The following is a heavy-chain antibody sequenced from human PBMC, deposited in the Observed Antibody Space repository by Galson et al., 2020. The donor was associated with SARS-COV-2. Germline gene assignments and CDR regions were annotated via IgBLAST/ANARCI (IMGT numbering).Heavy chain of an antibody. D-gene: IGHD3-10*01. CDR2: ISAYNGNT. Sequence: ASVKVSCKASGYTFTSYGISWVRQAPGQGLEWMGWISAYNGNTNYAQKLQGRVTMTTDTSTSTAYMELRSLRSDDTAVYYCARDTSPYYYGSGSYVYYYYGMDVWGQGTTVTVSS. J-gene: IGHJ6*02. V-gene: IGHV1-18*01. CDR3: ARDTSPYYYGSGSYVYYYYGMDV. CDR1: GYTFTSYG.